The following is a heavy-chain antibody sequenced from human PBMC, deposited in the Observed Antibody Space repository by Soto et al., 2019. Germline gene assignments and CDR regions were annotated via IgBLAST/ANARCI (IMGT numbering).Heavy chain of an antibody. CDR3: ARNLGGADYCDSSGYYFDY. J-gene: IGHJ4*02. CDR2: INPSGGST. CDR1: GYTFTSYY. V-gene: IGHV1-46*01. D-gene: IGHD3-22*01. Sequence: ASVKVSCKASGYTFTSYYMHWVRQAPGQGLEWMGIINPSGGSTSYAQKFQGRVTMTRDTSTSTVYMELSSLRSEDTAVYYCARNLGGADYCDSSGYYFDYWGQGTLVTVSS.